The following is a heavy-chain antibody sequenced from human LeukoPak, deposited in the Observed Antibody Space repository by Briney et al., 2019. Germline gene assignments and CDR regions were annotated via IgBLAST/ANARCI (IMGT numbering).Heavy chain of an antibody. CDR3: AKRANDYGDYVYFQH. V-gene: IGHV3-53*01. Sequence: PGGSLRLSCAASGFTVSSNYMSWVRQAPGKGLEWVSLIYSGGSTYYADSVKGRFTISRDNSKNTLYLQMNSLRAEDTAVYYCAKRANDYGDYVYFQHWGQGTLVTVSS. J-gene: IGHJ1*01. D-gene: IGHD4-17*01. CDR2: IYSGGST. CDR1: GFTVSSNY.